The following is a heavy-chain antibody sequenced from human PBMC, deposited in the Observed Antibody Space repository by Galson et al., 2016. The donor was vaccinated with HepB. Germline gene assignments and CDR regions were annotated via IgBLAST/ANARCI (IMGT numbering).Heavy chain of an antibody. D-gene: IGHD2-21*01. Sequence: SETLSLTCIVSGGSVTNHQYCWGWVRQAPGKGLEWIASFCYTGITYYNPSLRSRLTMDVDTSKFQLSLHLRSVAAADTAFYYCVDYCGGGASPDYWGQGTLVTVSS. CDR3: VDYCGGGASPDY. J-gene: IGHJ4*02. CDR1: GGSVTNHQYC. CDR2: FCYTGIT. V-gene: IGHV4-39*01.